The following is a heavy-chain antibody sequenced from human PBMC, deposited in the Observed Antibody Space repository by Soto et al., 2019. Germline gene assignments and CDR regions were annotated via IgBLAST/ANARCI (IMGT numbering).Heavy chain of an antibody. V-gene: IGHV1-18*01. D-gene: IGHD1-1*01. CDR3: ARERRDAYNLFYGMDV. CDR2: ISAYNDDT. J-gene: IGHJ6*02. CDR1: GYTFSSYG. Sequence: QVQLVQSGAEVKKPGASVKVSCKASGYTFSSYGISWVRQAPGQGLEWMGWISAYNDDTNYAQILQGRVNMTTDTSTSTAYMELRSLRSDDTAVYYCARERRDAYNLFYGMDVWGQGTTVTVSS.